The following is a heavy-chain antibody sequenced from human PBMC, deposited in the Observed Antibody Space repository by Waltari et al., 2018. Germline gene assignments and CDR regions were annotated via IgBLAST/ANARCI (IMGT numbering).Heavy chain of an antibody. CDR1: GYIFSNYA. V-gene: IGHV7-4-1*02. Sequence: QVQLVQSGSELKKPGASVKVSCKASGYIFSNYAMNWVRKAPGQGLEWMGWINTNTGNPTYAPGFTGRFVFSLDTSVSTAYLQISSLKAEDTSVYYCAKGIQLWGRGSWYFDDWGQGTLVTVSS. CDR2: INTNTGNP. CDR3: AKGIQLWGRGSWYFDD. J-gene: IGHJ4*02. D-gene: IGHD5-18*01.